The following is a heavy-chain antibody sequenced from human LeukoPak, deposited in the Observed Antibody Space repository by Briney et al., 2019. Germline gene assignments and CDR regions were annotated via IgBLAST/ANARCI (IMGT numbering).Heavy chain of an antibody. J-gene: IGHJ5*02. CDR2: IYPGDSDT. CDR1: GYSFSTYW. V-gene: IGHV5-51*01. Sequence: KVSCKGSGYSFSTYWIGWVRQMPGKGLEWMGIIYPGDSDTRYSPSFQGQVTISADKSTSTAYLQWSSLKASDTAMYYCARHGQQQLENWFDPWGQGTLVTVSS. CDR3: ARHGQQQLENWFDP. D-gene: IGHD6-13*01.